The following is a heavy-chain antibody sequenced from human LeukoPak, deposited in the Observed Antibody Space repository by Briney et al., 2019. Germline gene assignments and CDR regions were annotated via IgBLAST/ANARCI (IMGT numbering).Heavy chain of an antibody. J-gene: IGHJ4*02. D-gene: IGHD2-2*01. Sequence: PSETLSLTCTVSGGSISSYYWSWIRQPPGKGLEWIGYIYYSGSTNYNPSLKSRVTISVDTSKNQFSLNLSSVTAADTAVYYCATHCSSTSCMGAYYFDYWGQGTLVTVSS. CDR1: GGSISSYY. CDR2: IYYSGST. CDR3: ATHCSSTSCMGAYYFDY. V-gene: IGHV4-59*08.